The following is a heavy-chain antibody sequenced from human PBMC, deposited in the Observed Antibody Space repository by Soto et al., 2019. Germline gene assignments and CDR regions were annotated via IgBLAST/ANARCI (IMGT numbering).Heavy chain of an antibody. CDR3: ARDLAGAFDS. J-gene: IGHJ4*02. Sequence: EVQLVESGGGLVQTGGSLRLSCAASGFTFSTFSMNWVRQAPGKGLEWLSYIGGSGGSISYADSVKGRFTISRDNGKNQLYLQMNSLRYKDTAVYYCARDLAGAFDSWGQGALVTVSS. CDR2: IGGSGGSI. V-gene: IGHV3-48*02. D-gene: IGHD3-10*01. CDR1: GFTFSTFS.